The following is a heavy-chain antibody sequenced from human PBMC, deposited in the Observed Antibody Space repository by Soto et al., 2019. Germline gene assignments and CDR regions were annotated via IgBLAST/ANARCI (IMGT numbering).Heavy chain of an antibody. CDR3: ARNHGPGTYYDFWSGYKNLDY. J-gene: IGHJ4*01. V-gene: IGHV1-69*13. CDR1: GGPFSSYA. D-gene: IGHD3-3*01. Sequence: SVKVSCKASGGPFSSYAISWVRQAPGQGLEWMGGIIPIFGTANYAQKFQGRVTITADESTSTAYMELSSLRSEDTAVYYCARNHGPGTYYDFWSGYKNLDYWG. CDR2: IIPIFGTA.